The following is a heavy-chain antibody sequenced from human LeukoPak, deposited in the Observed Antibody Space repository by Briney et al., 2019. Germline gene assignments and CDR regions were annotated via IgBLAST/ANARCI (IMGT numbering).Heavy chain of an antibody. D-gene: IGHD2-2*01. J-gene: IGHJ4*02. CDR1: GFTFSSYA. V-gene: IGHV3-30*04. CDR2: ISYDGSNK. Sequence: GGSLRLSCAASGFTFSSYAMQWVRQAPGKGLEWVAVISYDGSNKYYADSVKGRFTISRDNSKNTLYVQMNSLRAEDTAVYYCARDRCSSTSCYSPFDYWDQGTLVTVSS. CDR3: ARDRCSSTSCYSPFDY.